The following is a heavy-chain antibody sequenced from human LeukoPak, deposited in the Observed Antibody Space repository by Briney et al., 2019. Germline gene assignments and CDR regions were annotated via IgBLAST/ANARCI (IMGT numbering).Heavy chain of an antibody. J-gene: IGHJ4*02. V-gene: IGHV4-59*08. CDR2: NYYSGRT. D-gene: IGHD5-12*01. CDR1: GGSISSYY. Sequence: SETLSLICTVSGGSISSYYWSWIRQPPGKALEWIRYNYYSGRTKLNTSLKSRVNLSQDTFKKQISLGLGSVTAARTAMEFRSGRVPSGFVDSWGQGTLVTVSS. CDR3: SGRVPSGFVDS.